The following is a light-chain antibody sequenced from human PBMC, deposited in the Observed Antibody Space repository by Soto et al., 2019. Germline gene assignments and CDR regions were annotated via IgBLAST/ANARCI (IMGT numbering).Light chain of an antibody. CDR2: STS. CDR1: SSNIGSNT. Sequence: QSVLTQPPSASGTPGQIVAISCSGSSSNIGSNTVTWYQQLPGTAPKLIIYSTSQRSSGVPGRFSGSKSGASASLSISGLQSEDEADYYCAAWDDRLDVYVFGTGTKLTVL. V-gene: IGLV1-44*01. J-gene: IGLJ1*01. CDR3: AAWDDRLDVYV.